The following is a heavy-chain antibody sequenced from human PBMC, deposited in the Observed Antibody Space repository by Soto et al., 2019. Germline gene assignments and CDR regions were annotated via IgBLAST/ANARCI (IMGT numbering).Heavy chain of an antibody. CDR1: GGSFSGYY. D-gene: IGHD3-3*01. Sequence: SETLSLTCAVYGGSFSGYYWSWIRQPPGKGLEWIGEINHSGSTNYNPSLKSRVTISVDTSKNQFSLKLSSVTAADSAVYYCARGLVVSRFLEWSHLRPYYYSGMDIWGQVTTVTGS. V-gene: IGHV4-34*01. J-gene: IGHJ6*02. CDR3: ARGLVVSRFLEWSHLRPYYYSGMDI. CDR2: INHSGST.